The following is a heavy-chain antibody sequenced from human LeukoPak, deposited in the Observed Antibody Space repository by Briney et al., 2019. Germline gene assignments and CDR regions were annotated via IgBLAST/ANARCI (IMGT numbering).Heavy chain of an antibody. V-gene: IGHV3-23*01. CDR1: GFYFANYA. D-gene: IGHD3-10*01. J-gene: IGHJ4*02. CDR2: TVGGGSPNT. CDR3: AKLWFGDLRLPFDY. Sequence: GGSLRLSCAASGFYFANYAMSWVRQAPGKGLEWVSATVGGGSPNTYHADSVKGRFTISRDNSKNTLFLQMNSLRAEDTAVYYCAKLWFGDLRLPFDYWGQGTLVTVSS.